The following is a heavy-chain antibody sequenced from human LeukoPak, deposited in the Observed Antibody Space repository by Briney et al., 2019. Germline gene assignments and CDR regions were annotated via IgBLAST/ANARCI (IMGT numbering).Heavy chain of an antibody. J-gene: IGHJ4*02. Sequence: GGSLRLSCAASGFTFSTYAITWVRQAPGKGLEWVSTISGSGGGTYYADSVKGRFTISRDNSKNTLYLQMNSLRVEDTAVYYCARVPFYESSGYQDYWGRGTLVTVSS. CDR3: ARVPFYESSGYQDY. D-gene: IGHD3-22*01. CDR1: GFTFSTYA. V-gene: IGHV3-23*01. CDR2: ISGSGGGT.